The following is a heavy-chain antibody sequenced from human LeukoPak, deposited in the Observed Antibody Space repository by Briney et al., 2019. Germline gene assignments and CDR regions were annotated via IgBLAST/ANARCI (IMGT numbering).Heavy chain of an antibody. CDR3: ARRTSYGSYYFDY. V-gene: IGHV1-2*02. CDR1: GYTFTGYY. Sequence: ASVKVSCKASGYTFTGYYMHWVRQAPGQGLEWMGWINPNSGGTNYAQKFQGRVTMTRDTSISTAYVELSRLRSDDTAVYYCARRTSYGSYYFDYWGQGTLVTVSS. D-gene: IGHD3-10*01. CDR2: INPNSGGT. J-gene: IGHJ4*02.